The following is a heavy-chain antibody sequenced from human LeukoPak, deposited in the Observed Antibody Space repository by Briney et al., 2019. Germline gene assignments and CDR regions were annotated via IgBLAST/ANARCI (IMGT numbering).Heavy chain of an antibody. CDR3: ARGTRYRSPYYMDV. CDR2: ISSSSSYI. CDR1: GFTFSSYS. D-gene: IGHD1-14*01. Sequence: GGSLRLSCAASGFTFSSYSMNWVRQAPGKGLEWVSSISSSSSYIYYAHSVKGRFTISRDNAKNSLYLQMNSLRAEDTAVYYCARGTRYRSPYYMDVWGKGTTVTVSS. V-gene: IGHV3-21*01. J-gene: IGHJ6*03.